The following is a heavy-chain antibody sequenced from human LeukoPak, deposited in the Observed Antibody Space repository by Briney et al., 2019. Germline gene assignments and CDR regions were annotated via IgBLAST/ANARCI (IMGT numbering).Heavy chain of an antibody. Sequence: ASVKVSCKTSGYTFATYFMHWVRQAPGQGLEWMGYIKPNSGVTNYAQKFRGRVTMTWDTSISTAYIELSGLTSDDTAIYYCARPTYCGSNCYFNFDYWGQGTLVTVSS. CDR1: GYTFATYF. D-gene: IGHD2-21*02. CDR2: IKPNSGVT. J-gene: IGHJ4*02. V-gene: IGHV1-2*02. CDR3: ARPTYCGSNCYFNFDY.